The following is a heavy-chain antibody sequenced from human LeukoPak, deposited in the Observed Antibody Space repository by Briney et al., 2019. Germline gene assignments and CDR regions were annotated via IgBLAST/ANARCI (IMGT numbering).Heavy chain of an antibody. CDR3: ARASDSSGYYDY. CDR2: INSDGGST. V-gene: IGHV3-74*01. D-gene: IGHD3-22*01. CDR1: GFTFSSYW. J-gene: IGHJ4*02. Sequence: GGSLRLSCASSGFTFSSYWMHWVRHAPGKGLLWVSRINSDGGSTSYADSVKGRFTISRDNAKNTLYLQMNSLRAEDAAVYYCARASDSSGYYDYWGQGTLVTVSS.